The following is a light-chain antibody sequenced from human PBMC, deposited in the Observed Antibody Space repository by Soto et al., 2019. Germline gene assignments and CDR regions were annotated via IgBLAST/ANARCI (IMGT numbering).Light chain of an antibody. V-gene: IGKV3-15*01. J-gene: IGKJ2*01. CDR2: AAS. CDR3: QQYSNWPLYT. Sequence: EIVMTQSPGTLSVSPGERATLSCRASQAIGTNLAWYQQRPGQAPRRLSYAASSRATDIPARFTGRGSGTELSLTISSLQPEDFAVYFCQQYSNWPLYTFGQGTKLEI. CDR1: QAIGTN.